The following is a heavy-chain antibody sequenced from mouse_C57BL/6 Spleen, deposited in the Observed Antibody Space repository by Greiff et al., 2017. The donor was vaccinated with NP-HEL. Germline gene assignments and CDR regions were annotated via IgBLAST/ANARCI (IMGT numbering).Heavy chain of an antibody. CDR1: GYTFTDYE. CDR3: AKNYDYDGPAY. D-gene: IGHD2-4*01. V-gene: IGHV1-15*01. CDR2: IDPETGGT. J-gene: IGHJ3*01. Sequence: VQLQQSGAELVRPGASVTLSCKASGYTFTDYEMHWVKQTPVHGLEWIGAIDPETGGTAYNQKFKGKAILTADKSSSTAYMELRSLTSEDSAIYYCAKNYDYDGPAYWGQGTLVTVSA.